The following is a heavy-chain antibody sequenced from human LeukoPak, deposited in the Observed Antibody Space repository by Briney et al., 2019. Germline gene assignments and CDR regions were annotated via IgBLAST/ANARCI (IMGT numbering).Heavy chain of an antibody. J-gene: IGHJ4*02. CDR1: GFTFSGSA. V-gene: IGHV3-73*01. CDR2: IRSTANGYAT. Sequence: GGSLRLSCAASGFTFSGSALHWVRQASGKGLEGVGRIRSTANGYATAYAAWVKGRFTISRDDSKNTAYLQMDSLKTEDTAVYYCTGNYYGSGSYGWFDYWGQGTLVTVSS. D-gene: IGHD3-10*01. CDR3: TGNYYGSGSYGWFDY.